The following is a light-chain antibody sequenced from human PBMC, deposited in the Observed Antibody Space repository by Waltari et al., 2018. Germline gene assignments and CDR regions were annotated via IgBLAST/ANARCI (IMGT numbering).Light chain of an antibody. CDR3: GSYTARSTYV. CDR2: DVT. J-gene: IGLJ1*01. Sequence: QSALTQPASVSGSPGQSITISCTGANSDVGGYNYVSWYQQYPGKAPKLIIYDVTHLPSGISNRFSGSKSGNTASLTISGLQTEDEAYYHCGSYTARSTYVFGTGTKVTVL. V-gene: IGLV2-14*03. CDR1: NSDVGGYNY.